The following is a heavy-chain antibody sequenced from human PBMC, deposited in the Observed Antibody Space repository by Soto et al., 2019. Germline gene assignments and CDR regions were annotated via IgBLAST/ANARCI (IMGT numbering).Heavy chain of an antibody. CDR1: GGSITSYY. CDR3: ARGRGWVDP. J-gene: IGHJ5*02. Sequence: SETLSLTCTVSGGSITSYYWSWIRQPPGKGLEWIGYMYYSGSTNYNSSLKSRVTISVDTSKNQFSLKLSSVTAADMAVYYCARGRGWVDPWGQGTLVTSPQ. V-gene: IGHV4-59*01. CDR2: MYYSGST.